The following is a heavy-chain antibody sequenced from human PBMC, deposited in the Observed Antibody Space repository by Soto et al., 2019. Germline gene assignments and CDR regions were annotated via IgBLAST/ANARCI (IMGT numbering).Heavy chain of an antibody. J-gene: IGHJ4*02. CDR3: ARGLITGTSYSGGWYYFDH. D-gene: IGHD1-26*01. Sequence: QVQLQQWGGGLLKPSETLSLNCAVHGGSFSGYIWTWIRQPPGKGLQWIGQINDSGSTYYNPSLKSRVIISMHTSXAXFXXELTSVTAADTAVYYCARGLITGTSYSGGWYYFDHWGQGTQVTVSS. CDR1: GGSFSGYI. CDR2: INDSGST. V-gene: IGHV4-34*02.